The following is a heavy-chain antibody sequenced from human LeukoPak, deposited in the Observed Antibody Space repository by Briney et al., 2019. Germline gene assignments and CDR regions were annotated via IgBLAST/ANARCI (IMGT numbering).Heavy chain of an antibody. CDR2: TYYRSKWYS. CDR1: GDSVSSNSAA. J-gene: IGHJ4*02. D-gene: IGHD6-19*01. V-gene: IGHV6-1*01. CDR3: ARDSSGWRSIFDY. Sequence: SQTLSLTCAISGDSVSSNSAAWNWIRQSPSRVLELLGRTYYRSKWYSDYAVSVKSPLTINPDTSKNQFSLQLNSVTPEDTAVYYCARDSSGWRSIFDYWGQGTLVSVSS.